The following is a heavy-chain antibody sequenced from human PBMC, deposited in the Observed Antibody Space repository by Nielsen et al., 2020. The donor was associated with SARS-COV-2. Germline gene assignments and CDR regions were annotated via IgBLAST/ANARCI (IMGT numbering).Heavy chain of an antibody. Sequence: GGSLRLSCTTSGITFSRAGMHWVRQVPGKGLEWVAVIWSDGSKTIYADSVKGRFTISRDNAKNTLFLQMNSLTAEDTAVYYCARDLGSSPFDIWGQGTMVTVSS. CDR3: ARDLGSSPFDI. CDR1: GITFSRAG. J-gene: IGHJ3*02. D-gene: IGHD3-16*01. CDR2: IWSDGSKT. V-gene: IGHV3-33*01.